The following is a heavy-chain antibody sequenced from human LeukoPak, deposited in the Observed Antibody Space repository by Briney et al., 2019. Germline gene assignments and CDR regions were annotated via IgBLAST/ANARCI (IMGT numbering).Heavy chain of an antibody. CDR1: GFSFSKYA. J-gene: IGHJ4*02. CDR2: IPFDETKK. V-gene: IGHV3-30-3*01. D-gene: IGHD2/OR15-2a*01. CDR3: ARMKVIKGASLDY. Sequence: GGPLRLSCAASGFSFSKYAMHWVRQAPGKGLEWVAVIPFDETKKYYADSAKGRFTISRDNSNNTLFLQMNSLKTEDTAVYFCARMKVIKGASLDYWGQGSLVTVSS.